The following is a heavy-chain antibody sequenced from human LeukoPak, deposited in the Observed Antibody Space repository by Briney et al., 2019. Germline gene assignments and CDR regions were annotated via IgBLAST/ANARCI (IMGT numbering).Heavy chain of an antibody. CDR1: GVSVTNYY. D-gene: IGHD1-26*01. V-gene: IGHV4-4*07. CDR2: MYISGST. J-gene: IGHJ4*02. CDR3: ARDYLVGAPLDS. Sequence: SETLTLTCTVSGVSVTNYYWAWIRQPAGKGLGWIGRMYISGSTNYNPSLKSRVTISIDKTKNQFSLMLRSVTAADTAVYYCARDYLVGAPLDSWGQGTLVTVSP.